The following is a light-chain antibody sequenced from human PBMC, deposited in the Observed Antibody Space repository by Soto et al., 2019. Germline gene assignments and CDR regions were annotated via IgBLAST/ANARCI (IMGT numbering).Light chain of an antibody. Sequence: DIQITQSPSSLSASVGDRVTITCRASQSIGSYLNWYQQAPWRAPKFLISAASSLQSGVPSRFSGSGSGTDFSLTISSLQPEDFATYFCQQSYYTPLTFGGGTKVDIK. CDR2: AAS. J-gene: IGKJ4*01. CDR3: QQSYYTPLT. V-gene: IGKV1-39*01. CDR1: QSIGSY.